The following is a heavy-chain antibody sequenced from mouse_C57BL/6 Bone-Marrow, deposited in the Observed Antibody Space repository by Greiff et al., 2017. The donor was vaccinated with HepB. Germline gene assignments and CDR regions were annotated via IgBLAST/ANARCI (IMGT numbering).Heavy chain of an antibody. CDR3: ARHDPYGYVLFAY. V-gene: IGHV2-6-1*01. D-gene: IGHD2-2*01. CDR1: GFSLTSYG. J-gene: IGHJ3*01. CDR2: IWSDGST. Sequence: VQLKESGPGLVAPSQSLSITCTVSGFSLTSYGVHWVRQPPGKGLEWLVVIWSDGSTTYNSALKSRLSISKDNSKSQVFLKMNSLQTDDTAMYYCARHDPYGYVLFAYWGQGTLVTVSA.